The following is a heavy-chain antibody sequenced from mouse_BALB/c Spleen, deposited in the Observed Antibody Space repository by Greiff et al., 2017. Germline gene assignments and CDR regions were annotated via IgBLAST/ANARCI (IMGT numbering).Heavy chain of an antibody. CDR1: GFTITDSY. Sequence: VQLQQSGAELVKPGASVKLSCTASGFTITDSYMHWVKQRPEQGLEWIGRIDPANGNTKYDPKFQGKATITADTSSNTAYLQLSSLTSEDTAVYYCASYGAFDYWGQGTTLTVSS. D-gene: IGHD1-1*01. J-gene: IGHJ2*01. CDR3: ASYGAFDY. V-gene: IGHV14-3*02. CDR2: IDPANGNT.